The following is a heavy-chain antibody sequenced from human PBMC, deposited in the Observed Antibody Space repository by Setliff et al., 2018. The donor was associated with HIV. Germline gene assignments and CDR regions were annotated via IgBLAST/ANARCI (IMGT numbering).Heavy chain of an antibody. CDR2: ISSSSSYI. D-gene: IGHD2-2*02. J-gene: IGHJ3*02. CDR3: ARDRVPLYAGDAFDI. CDR1: GFTFNRFT. Sequence: GGSLRLSCAASGFTFNRFTMNWVRQAPGKGLEWVSSISSSSSYIYYADSVKGRFTISRDYAKNSLYLQMNSLRAEDTAVYFGARDRVPLYAGDAFDIWGQGTMVTVSS. V-gene: IGHV3-21*01.